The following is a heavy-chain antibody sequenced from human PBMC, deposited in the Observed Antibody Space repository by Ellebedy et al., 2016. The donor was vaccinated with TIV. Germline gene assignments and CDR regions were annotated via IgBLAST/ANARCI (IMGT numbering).Heavy chain of an antibody. CDR1: GGSFSGYY. D-gene: IGHD3-3*01. CDR2: INHSGST. V-gene: IGHV4-34*01. CDR3: ARGITIFGVVIRSYYYYMDV. J-gene: IGHJ6*03. Sequence: SETLSLTXAVYGGSFSGYYWSWIRQPPGKGLEWIGEINHSGSTNYNPSLKSRVTISVDTSKNQFSLKLSSVTAADTAVYYCARGITIFGVVIRSYYYYMDVWGKGTTVTVSS.